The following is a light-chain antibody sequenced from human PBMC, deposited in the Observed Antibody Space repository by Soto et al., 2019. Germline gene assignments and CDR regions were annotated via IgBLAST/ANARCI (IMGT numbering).Light chain of an antibody. V-gene: IGLV2-14*02. Sequence: QSALTQPASVSGSPGQSITISCTGTSSDVGGYNLVSWYQQHPGKAPKLMIYDVSKRPSGVSNRFSGSKSGNTASLTISGLQAEDEADYYCSSYTSSSTLWVFGTGTKVTVL. CDR1: SSDVGGYNL. J-gene: IGLJ1*01. CDR2: DVS. CDR3: SSYTSSSTLWV.